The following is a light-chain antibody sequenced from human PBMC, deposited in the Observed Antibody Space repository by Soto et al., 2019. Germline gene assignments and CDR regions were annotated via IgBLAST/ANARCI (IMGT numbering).Light chain of an antibody. J-gene: IGKJ1*01. V-gene: IGKV3-15*01. CDR2: DAS. CDR3: QQYNSYSKA. Sequence: EIVMTQSPATLSVSPGERATLSCRASQSVRTTVAWYQQRPGQAPRLLIYDASTRATGVPARFSGGASGTEFTLTISSLQPDDFATYYCQQYNSYSKAFGQGTKVEIK. CDR1: QSVRTT.